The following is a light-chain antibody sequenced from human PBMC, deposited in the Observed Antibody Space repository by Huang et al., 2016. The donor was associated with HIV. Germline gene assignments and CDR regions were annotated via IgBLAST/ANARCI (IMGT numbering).Light chain of an antibody. J-gene: IGKJ5*01. V-gene: IGKV4-1*01. CDR3: QQYYQNPQT. CDR1: QSLLYSLNNKNY. Sequence: DIVMTQSPDSLSVSPGERATIDCKSSQSLLYSLNNKNYLAWFQQKPGRPPKLLLYWGSTRESGIPERFSGSGSGTDFTLTINNLQPEDVATYYCQQYYQNPQTFGQGT. CDR2: WGS.